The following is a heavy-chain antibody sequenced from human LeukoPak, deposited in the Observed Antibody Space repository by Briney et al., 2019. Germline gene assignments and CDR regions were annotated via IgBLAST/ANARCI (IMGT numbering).Heavy chain of an antibody. Sequence: PSETLSLTCTVSGGSISSGDYYWSWVRQPPGKGLEWIGYISNSGGTHYSPSLKSRVTISIDTSKNQFSLRLSSVTAADTAVYFCARVGGIYSGYYKYYFDYWGQGTLVTVSS. D-gene: IGHD5-12*01. J-gene: IGHJ4*02. CDR3: ARVGGIYSGYYKYYFDY. V-gene: IGHV4-30-4*01. CDR1: GGSISSGDYY. CDR2: ISNSGGT.